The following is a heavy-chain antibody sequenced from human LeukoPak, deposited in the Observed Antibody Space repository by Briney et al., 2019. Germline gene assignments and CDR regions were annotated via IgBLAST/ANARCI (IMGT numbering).Heavy chain of an antibody. CDR3: TRARAGSGSYHPNSYHAFDM. CDR1: GFSFSDRN. Sequence: PGGSLRLSCAASGFSFSDRNMNWVRQAPGKGLEWVGRTVTRTNSYTTEYAASVKGRFTISRDDSKNSLFLQMNSLKAEDTAVYYCTRARAGSGSYHPNSYHAFDMWGQGTKVTVS. J-gene: IGHJ3*02. CDR2: TVTRTNSYTT. D-gene: IGHD1-26*01. V-gene: IGHV3-72*01.